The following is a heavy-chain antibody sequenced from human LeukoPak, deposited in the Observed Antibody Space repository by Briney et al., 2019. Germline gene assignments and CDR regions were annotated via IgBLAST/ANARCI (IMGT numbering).Heavy chain of an antibody. CDR3: ARSPSGYRFDY. CDR2: ISHSGST. CDR1: GASVSSGTYF. J-gene: IGHJ5*01. V-gene: IGHV4-61*01. D-gene: IGHD3-22*01. Sequence: SETLSLTCTVSGASVSSGTYFWTWIRQPPGKGLEWIGYISHSGSTNYSPSLKSRVTISLDASKNQFSLKLSSVTAADTAVYFCARSPSGYRFDYWGQRTLVTVSS.